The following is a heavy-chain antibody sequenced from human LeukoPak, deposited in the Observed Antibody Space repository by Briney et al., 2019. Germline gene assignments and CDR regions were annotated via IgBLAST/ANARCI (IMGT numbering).Heavy chain of an antibody. D-gene: IGHD3-10*01. CDR2: ISSSGSTI. V-gene: IGHV3-11*01. CDR1: GFIFSDYY. Sequence: GGSLRLSCAASGFIFSDYYMSWIRQAPGKGLGWVSYISSSGSTIYYADSVKGRFTISRDNAKNSLYLQMDSLRAEDTAVYYCARDGAYYGSGSSHTWGQGTLVTVSS. J-gene: IGHJ5*02. CDR3: ARDGAYYGSGSSHT.